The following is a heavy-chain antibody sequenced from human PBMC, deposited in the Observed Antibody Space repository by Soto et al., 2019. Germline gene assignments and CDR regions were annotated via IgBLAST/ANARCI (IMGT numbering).Heavy chain of an antibody. CDR3: ARAYSYHFDY. CDR1: GFTFSDYY. Sequence: QVQLVESGGGLVKPGGSLRLSCAASGFTFSDYYMSWIRQAPGKGLEWVSYITSSSGYTNYADSVKGRFTISRDNAKNSLYLQMNSLRAEDTDVYYCARAYSYHFDYWGQGTLVTVSS. D-gene: IGHD5-18*01. J-gene: IGHJ4*02. V-gene: IGHV3-11*05. CDR2: ITSSSGYT.